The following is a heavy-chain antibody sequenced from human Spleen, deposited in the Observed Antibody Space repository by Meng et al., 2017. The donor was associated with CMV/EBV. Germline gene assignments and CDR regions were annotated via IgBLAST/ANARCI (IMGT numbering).Heavy chain of an antibody. D-gene: IGHD3-3*01. J-gene: IGHJ4*02. CDR3: ARRGDDFWSGYLY. V-gene: IGHV3-48*04. Sequence: GGSLRLSCAASGFTFTSYSMNWVRQTPGKGPEWLSHISSSSGTKYYAASVRGRFTISRDNANSSLYLQMNNLGADDTAIYYCARRGDDFWSGYLYWGQGALVTVSS. CDR2: ISSSSGTK. CDR1: GFTFTSYS.